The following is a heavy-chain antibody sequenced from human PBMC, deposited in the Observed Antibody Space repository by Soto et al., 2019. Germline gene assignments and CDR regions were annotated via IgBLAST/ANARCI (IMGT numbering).Heavy chain of an antibody. D-gene: IGHD3-3*01. CDR2: MNPNSGNT. CDR1: GYTFTSYD. Sequence: ASVKVSCKASGYTFTSYDINWVRQATGQGLEWMGWMNPNSGNTGYAQKFQGRVTMTRNTSISTAYMELSSLRSEETAVYYCARVNVARITIFGVVIRRWFDPWGQGTQVTVPQ. CDR3: ARVNVARITIFGVVIRRWFDP. V-gene: IGHV1-8*01. J-gene: IGHJ5*02.